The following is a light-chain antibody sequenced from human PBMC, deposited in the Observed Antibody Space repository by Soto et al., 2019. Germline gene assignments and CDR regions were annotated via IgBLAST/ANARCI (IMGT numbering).Light chain of an antibody. V-gene: IGKV3-11*01. CDR2: DAS. CDR3: QQRSNWPPVT. CDR1: QSINRH. J-gene: IGKJ4*01. Sequence: EIVLTQSPATLSLSPGERATLSCRASQSINRHLAWYRQKPGQAPRLLIYDASNRATGIPARFSGSGSGTDFTLTISSPEPEDFGVYYCQQRSNWPPVTCGGGTKVEIK.